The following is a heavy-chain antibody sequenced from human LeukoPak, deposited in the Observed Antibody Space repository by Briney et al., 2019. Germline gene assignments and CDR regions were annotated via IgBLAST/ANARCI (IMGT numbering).Heavy chain of an antibody. Sequence: SQTLSLTCTVSGGSISSGSYYWSWLRQPAGKGLEWIGRIYTSGSTNYNPSLKSRVTISVDTSKNQFSLKLSSVTAADAAVYYCARSRGPPDYWGQGTLVTVSS. CDR2: IYTSGST. V-gene: IGHV4-61*02. CDR1: GGSISSGSYY. J-gene: IGHJ4*02. CDR3: ARSRGPPDY.